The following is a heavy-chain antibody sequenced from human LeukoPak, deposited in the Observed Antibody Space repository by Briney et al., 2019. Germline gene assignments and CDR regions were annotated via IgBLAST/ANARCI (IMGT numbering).Heavy chain of an antibody. CDR2: IIPIFGTA. CDR3: ARDYQPHDPRWRHYYYYYMDV. V-gene: IGHV1-69*06. J-gene: IGHJ6*03. CDR1: GYSFISYD. D-gene: IGHD4-23*01. Sequence: ASVKVSCKASGYSFISYDINWVRQAPGQGLEWMGGIIPIFGTANYAQKFQGRVTITADKSTSTAYMELSGLRSEDTAVYYCARDYQPHDPRWRHYYYYYMDVWGKGTTVTVSS.